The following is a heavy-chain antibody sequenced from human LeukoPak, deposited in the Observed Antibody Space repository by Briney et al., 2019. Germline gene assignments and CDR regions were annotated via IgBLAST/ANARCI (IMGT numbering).Heavy chain of an antibody. CDR3: ARVVSSSWYQVPYYFDH. CDR1: GGSISSYY. CDR2: IYYSGST. J-gene: IGHJ4*02. D-gene: IGHD6-13*01. V-gene: IGHV4-59*01. Sequence: SETLSLTCTVSGGSISSYYWSWIRQPPGKGLEWIGYIYYSGSTNYNPSLKSRVTISVDTSKNQFSLKLSSVTAADTAVYYCARVVSSSWYQVPYYFDHWGQGTLVTVSS.